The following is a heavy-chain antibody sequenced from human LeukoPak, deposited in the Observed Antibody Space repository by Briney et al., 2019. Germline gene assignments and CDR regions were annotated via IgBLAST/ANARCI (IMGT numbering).Heavy chain of an antibody. CDR2: ISWNSGSI. Sequence: GRSLRLSCAASGFTFDDYAMHWVRQAPGKGLEWVSGISWNSGSIGYADSVKGRFTIPRDNANNPLYLQMNSLRAEDTALYYCAQDIGLDYGDYGSYFDYWGQGPLVTVSS. V-gene: IGHV3-9*01. CDR1: GFTFDDYA. CDR3: AQDIGLDYGDYGSYFDY. J-gene: IGHJ4*02. D-gene: IGHD4-17*01.